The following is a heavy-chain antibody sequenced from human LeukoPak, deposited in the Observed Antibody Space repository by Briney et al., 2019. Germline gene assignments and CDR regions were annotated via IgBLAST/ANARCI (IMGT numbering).Heavy chain of an antibody. CDR3: AKEAQGCSITSCYFDS. CDR1: GFTFSSYS. D-gene: IGHD2-2*01. CDR2: ISSSSSTI. J-gene: IGHJ4*02. V-gene: IGHV3-48*04. Sequence: GGSLRLSCAASGFTFSSYSMNWLRQAPGKGLEWVSYISSSSSTIYYADSVKGRFTISRDNAKNSLYLQMNSLRAEDTAVYYCAKEAQGCSITSCYFDSWGQGTLVTVSS.